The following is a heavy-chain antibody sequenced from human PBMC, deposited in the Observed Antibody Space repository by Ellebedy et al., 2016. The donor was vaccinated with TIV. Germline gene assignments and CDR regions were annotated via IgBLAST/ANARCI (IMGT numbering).Heavy chain of an antibody. Sequence: GGSLRLSXAASGFTFSHYDMTWVRQGPGKGLEWVSAISSSGDRTYYADSVKGRFTISRDNSKGTLYLQMNSLRAEDTATYYCARGGESYWVPKGDYWGQGTLVTVSS. V-gene: IGHV3-23*01. D-gene: IGHD2-21*01. CDR1: GFTFSHYD. CDR3: ARGGESYWVPKGDY. CDR2: ISSSGDRT. J-gene: IGHJ4*02.